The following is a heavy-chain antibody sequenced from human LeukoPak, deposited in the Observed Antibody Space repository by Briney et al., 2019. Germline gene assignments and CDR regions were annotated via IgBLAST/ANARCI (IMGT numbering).Heavy chain of an antibody. V-gene: IGHV3-23*01. Sequence: PGGSLRLSCVVSGITLSNYAMSWVRQAPGKGLEWVSGISESGGSTKYADCVKGRFTISRDNSLNTVYLQMNSLRAENTAVYFCAKRGIVIRGVLIIGFHKEAYYFDYWGQGILVTVSS. J-gene: IGHJ4*02. D-gene: IGHD3-10*01. CDR2: ISESGGST. CDR3: AKRGIVIRGVLIIGFHKEAYYFDY. CDR1: GITLSNYA.